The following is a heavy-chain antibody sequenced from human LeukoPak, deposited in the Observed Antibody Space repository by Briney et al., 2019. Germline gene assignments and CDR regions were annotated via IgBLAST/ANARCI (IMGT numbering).Heavy chain of an antibody. CDR2: ISSGSKYI. J-gene: IGHJ4*02. Sequence: GGSLRLSCADSGFTFSSYSMNWVRQAPGKGLEWVSSISSGSKYIYNADSVKGRFTISRDNSKNTLYLQMNSLRAEDTAVYYCAKEYYDILTGYCHFDYWGQGTLVTVSS. CDR1: GFTFSSYS. D-gene: IGHD3-9*01. CDR3: AKEYYDILTGYCHFDY. V-gene: IGHV3-21*04.